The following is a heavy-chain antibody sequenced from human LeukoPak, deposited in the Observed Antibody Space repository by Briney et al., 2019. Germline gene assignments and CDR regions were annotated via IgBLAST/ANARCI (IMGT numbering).Heavy chain of an antibody. D-gene: IGHD6-13*01. CDR1: GYTFTSYG. CDR2: ISAYNGNT. Sequence: ASVKISCKASGYTFTSYGISWVRQAPGQGLEWMGWISAYNGNTNYAQKLQGRVTMTTDTSTSTAYMELRSLRSDDTAVYYCARDASGSSWYYYYMDVWGKGTTVTVSS. J-gene: IGHJ6*03. V-gene: IGHV1-18*01. CDR3: ARDASGSSWYYYYMDV.